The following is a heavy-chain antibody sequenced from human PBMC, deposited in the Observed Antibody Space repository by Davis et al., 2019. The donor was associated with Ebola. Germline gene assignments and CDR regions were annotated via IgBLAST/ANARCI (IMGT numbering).Heavy chain of an antibody. CDR3: ATEYYYDSHGYYGDQYYGLDV. V-gene: IGHV1-69*13. D-gene: IGHD3-22*01. CDR2: IIPIFGTA. J-gene: IGHJ6*02. CDR1: AGTSSSYA. Sequence: SVKVSCNASAGTSSSYAISWVRQAPGQGLEWMGGIIPIFGTATYAQKFQGRVTITADESTSTAYMELTSLRSDDTAVYYCATEYYYDSHGYYGDQYYGLDVWGQGTTVTVS.